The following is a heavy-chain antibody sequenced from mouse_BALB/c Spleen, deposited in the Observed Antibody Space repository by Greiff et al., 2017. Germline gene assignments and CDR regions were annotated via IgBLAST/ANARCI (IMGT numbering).Heavy chain of an antibody. CDR3: ARGGTSTVVASDY. CDR2: ISYDGSN. CDR1: GYSITSCYY. D-gene: IGHD1-1*01. Sequence: EVKLMESGPGLVKPSQSLSLTCSVTGYSITSCYYWYGSRQLQGKILEWMGYISYDGSNYYNPSLKNRISSTRDTSKNQFFLKLNAVTTEDTSTYYCARGGTSTVVASDYWGQGTTLTVSA. V-gene: IGHV3-6*02. J-gene: IGHJ2*01.